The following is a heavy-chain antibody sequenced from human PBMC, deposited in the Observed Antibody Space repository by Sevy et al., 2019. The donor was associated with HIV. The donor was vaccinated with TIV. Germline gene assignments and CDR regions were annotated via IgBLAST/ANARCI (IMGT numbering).Heavy chain of an antibody. Sequence: GGSLRLSCAASGFTFSGSAIHWVRQASGKGLEWVGRIRSKANSYATAYAASVKGMFTISRDDSKNTAYLQMNSLKTEDTAVYYCTRGSSWYNWFDPWGQRTLVTVSS. CDR3: TRGSSWYNWFDP. CDR2: IRSKANSYAT. J-gene: IGHJ5*02. CDR1: GFTFSGSA. D-gene: IGHD6-13*01. V-gene: IGHV3-73*01.